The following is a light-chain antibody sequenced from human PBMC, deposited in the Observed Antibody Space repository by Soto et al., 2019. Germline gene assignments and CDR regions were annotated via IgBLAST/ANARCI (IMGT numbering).Light chain of an antibody. CDR1: SSDVGNYNF. Sequence: QSALTQPASVSGSPGQSITISCTGTSSDVGNYNFVSWYQHHPGKAPKFMIYEGSKRPSGVSNRFSGSKSGNTASLTISGLQDEDEADYYCCSYAGGSTLVFGGGTRLTVL. CDR2: EGS. CDR3: CSYAGGSTLV. V-gene: IGLV2-23*01. J-gene: IGLJ2*01.